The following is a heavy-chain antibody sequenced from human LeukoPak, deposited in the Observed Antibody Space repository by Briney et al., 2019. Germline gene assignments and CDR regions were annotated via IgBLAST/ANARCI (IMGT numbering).Heavy chain of an antibody. CDR1: GFTFSSYS. CDR3: ARGGSVVPAARWGRAFDY. J-gene: IGHJ4*02. Sequence: GGSLRLSCAASGFTFSSYSMNWVRQAPGKGLEWVSYISSSSSTIYYADSVKGRFTISRDNAKNSLYLQMNSLRAEDTAVYYCARGGSVVPAARWGRAFDYWGQGTLVTVSS. D-gene: IGHD2-2*01. CDR2: ISSSSSTI. V-gene: IGHV3-48*01.